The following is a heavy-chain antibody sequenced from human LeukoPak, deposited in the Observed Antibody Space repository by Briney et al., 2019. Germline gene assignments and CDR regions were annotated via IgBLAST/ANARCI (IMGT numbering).Heavy chain of an antibody. CDR2: INAGNGDT. CDR3: ARDRDRFTIFGAPIARFYYDMDV. J-gene: IGHJ6*02. V-gene: IGHV1-3*01. D-gene: IGHD3-3*01. Sequence: ASVKVSCKTSGYTFTTYPMHWVRQAPGHKLEWMGWINAGNGDTKYSQKFQGRVTITRDTSASTAYMELSSLRSEDTAVYYCARDRDRFTIFGAPIARFYYDMDVWGQGTTVTVSS. CDR1: GYTFTTYP.